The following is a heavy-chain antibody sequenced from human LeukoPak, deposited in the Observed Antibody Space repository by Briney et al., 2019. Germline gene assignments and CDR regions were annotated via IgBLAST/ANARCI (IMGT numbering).Heavy chain of an antibody. V-gene: IGHV4-34*01. CDR1: GGSFSGYY. Sequence: SETLSLTCAVYGGSFSGYYWSWIRQPPGKGLEWIGEINHSGSTNYNPSLKSRVTISGDTSKHHFSLELRYVTAADTAVYYCAISGNYFSRDAFDIWGQGTMVTVSS. J-gene: IGHJ3*02. CDR3: AISGNYFSRDAFDI. D-gene: IGHD1-26*01. CDR2: INHSGST.